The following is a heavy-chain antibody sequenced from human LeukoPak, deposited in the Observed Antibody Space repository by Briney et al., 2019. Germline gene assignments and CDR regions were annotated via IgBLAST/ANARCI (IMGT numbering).Heavy chain of an antibody. CDR3: ARGVTAIQILDY. Sequence: PSETLSLTCSVSGGSITSYYWSWIRQPPGKGLELIGYSYYSGSTNSNPSLKSRVTISVDASKNQFSLKLSSVTAADTAVYYCARGVTAIQILDYWGQGTLVTVSS. CDR1: GGSITSYY. V-gene: IGHV4-59*01. D-gene: IGHD2-21*02. CDR2: SYYSGST. J-gene: IGHJ4*02.